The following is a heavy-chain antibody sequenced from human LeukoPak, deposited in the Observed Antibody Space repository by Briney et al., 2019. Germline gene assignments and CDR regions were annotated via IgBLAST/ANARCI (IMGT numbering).Heavy chain of an antibody. Sequence: GESLKISCQGSGYSFTSYWIAWVRQMPRKGLEWMGIIYPGDSDTRYSPSFQGQVTISADKSISTAYLQWSSLKASDTAMYYCARLAIAAAGAYFDYWGQGTLVTVSS. CDR2: IYPGDSDT. D-gene: IGHD6-13*01. CDR3: ARLAIAAAGAYFDY. J-gene: IGHJ4*02. CDR1: GYSFTSYW. V-gene: IGHV5-51*01.